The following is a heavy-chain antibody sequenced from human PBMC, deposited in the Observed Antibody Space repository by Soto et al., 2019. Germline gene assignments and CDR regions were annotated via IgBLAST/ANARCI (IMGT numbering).Heavy chain of an antibody. V-gene: IGHV1-46*01. D-gene: IGHD6-19*01. CDR2: INPSGGST. CDR3: ARGGQWLDPGNYYGMDV. Sequence: ASVKVSCKASGYTFTSYYMHWVRQAPGQGLEWMGIINPSGGSTSYAQKFQGRVTMTRDTSTSTVYMELSSLRSEDTAVYYCARGGQWLDPGNYYGMDVWGQWTTVTVSS. J-gene: IGHJ6*02. CDR1: GYTFTSYY.